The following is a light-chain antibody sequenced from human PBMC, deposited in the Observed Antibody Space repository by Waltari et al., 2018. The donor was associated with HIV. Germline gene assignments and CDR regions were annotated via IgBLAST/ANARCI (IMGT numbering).Light chain of an antibody. CDR1: QSVSTN. Sequence: VMTQSPATLSVSPGERATLSCRASQSVSTNLAWYQQKPGQAPRLLIYGASTRATGRPARCSGSGSGTEVTLTISSLQSEDFAVYYCQQYNNWPPNTFGQGTKLEIK. V-gene: IGKV3-15*01. CDR3: QQYNNWPPNT. CDR2: GAS. J-gene: IGKJ2*01.